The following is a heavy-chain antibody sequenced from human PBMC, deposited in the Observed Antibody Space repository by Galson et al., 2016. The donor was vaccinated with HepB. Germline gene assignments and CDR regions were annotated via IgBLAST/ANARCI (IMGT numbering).Heavy chain of an antibody. CDR1: GGSISGGTYY. D-gene: IGHD4-17*01. CDR3: ARDYGDYTGANWYFDL. Sequence: TLSLTCTVSGGSISGGTYYWNWIRQHPGKGLEWIGYMYYTGTTYYNPSLKSGVTISEDTSKNQFSLRLRSVTAADTAVYFCARDYGDYTGANWYFDLWGRGTLVTVSS. J-gene: IGHJ2*01. CDR2: MYYTGTT. V-gene: IGHV4-31*03.